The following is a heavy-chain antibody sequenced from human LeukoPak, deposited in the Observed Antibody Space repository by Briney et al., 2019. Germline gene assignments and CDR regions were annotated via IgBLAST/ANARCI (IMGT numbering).Heavy chain of an antibody. CDR2: INPSGGST. V-gene: IGHV1-46*01. CDR3: ARALLQETGCSSTSCPLRRPYYYMDV. D-gene: IGHD2-2*01. Sequence: GASVKVSCKASGYTFTSYYMHWVRQAPGQGLEWMGIINPSGGSTSYAQKFQGRVTMTRDTSTSTVYMELSSLRSEDTAVYYCARALLQETGCSSTSCPLRRPYYYMDVWGKGTTVTVSS. J-gene: IGHJ6*03. CDR1: GYTFTSYY.